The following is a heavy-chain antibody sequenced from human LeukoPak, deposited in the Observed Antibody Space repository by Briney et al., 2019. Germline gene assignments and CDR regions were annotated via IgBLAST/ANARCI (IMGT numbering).Heavy chain of an antibody. J-gene: IGHJ5*02. CDR2: MRQDGNEK. Sequence: GGTLRLSCAASGFTFSSYGMNWVRQAPGKGLEWVANMRQDGNEKYYVDSVRGRFTISRDNAKNSLYLQMNNLRVEDTALYYCARDPQRHHWFDPWGQGTLVTVSS. CDR1: GFTFSSYG. CDR3: ARDPQRHHWFDP. V-gene: IGHV3-7*01.